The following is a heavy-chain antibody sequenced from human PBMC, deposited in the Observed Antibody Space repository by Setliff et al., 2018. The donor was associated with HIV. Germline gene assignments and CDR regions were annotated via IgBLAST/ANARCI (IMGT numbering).Heavy chain of an antibody. CDR3: ARGSDYIWGNYRFPFDY. CDR2: IYTSGST. CDR1: GGSFIGSSFQ. V-gene: IGHV4-61*02. Sequence: SETLSLTCNVSGGSFIGSSFQSTWIRQAPGKGLEWIGRIYTSGSTNYNPSLKSRVTISVDTSKSQFSLKLSSVTAADTALYYCARGSDYIWGNYRFPFDYWGQGTLVTVSS. J-gene: IGHJ4*02. D-gene: IGHD3-16*02.